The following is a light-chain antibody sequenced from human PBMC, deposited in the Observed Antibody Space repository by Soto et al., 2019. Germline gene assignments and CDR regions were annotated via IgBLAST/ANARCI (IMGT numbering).Light chain of an antibody. V-gene: IGKV3-15*01. CDR3: QQHNDWPPST. CDR2: GAS. Sequence: ETLLTQSPATLSVSPGERATLSCRASQSVRDNLAWYQQKPGQAPRLLIYGASTRIPGIPDRFSGSGVGTEFSLTISSLQSEDFAVYYCQQHNDWPPSTFGQGTKLEIK. CDR1: QSVRDN. J-gene: IGKJ2*01.